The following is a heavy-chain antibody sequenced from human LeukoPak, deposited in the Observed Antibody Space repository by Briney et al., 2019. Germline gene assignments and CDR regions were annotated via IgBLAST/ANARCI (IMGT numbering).Heavy chain of an antibody. Sequence: GGSLRLSCAASGFTFSSYAMHWVRQAPGKGLEWAAVISYDGSNKYYADSVKGQFTISRDNSKNTLYLQMNSLRAEDTAVYYCAKRVLTGYSIDWGQGTLVTVSS. V-gene: IGHV3-30-3*01. D-gene: IGHD6-13*01. CDR3: AKRVLTGYSID. CDR2: ISYDGSNK. J-gene: IGHJ4*02. CDR1: GFTFSSYA.